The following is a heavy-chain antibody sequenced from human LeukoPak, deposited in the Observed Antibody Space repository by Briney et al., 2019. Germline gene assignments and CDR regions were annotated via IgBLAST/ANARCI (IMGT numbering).Heavy chain of an antibody. CDR2: IYTSGST. J-gene: IGHJ5*02. CDR3: AREEPEVGANWFDP. D-gene: IGHD1-26*01. V-gene: IGHV4-61*02. Sequence: SETLSLTCTVSGASLSSGSYYWSWIRQPAGKGLEWIGRIYTSGSTNYNPSLKSRVTISVDMSKNQFSLKLSSVTAADTAVFYCAREEPEVGANWFDPWGQGTLVTVSS. CDR1: GASLSSGSYY.